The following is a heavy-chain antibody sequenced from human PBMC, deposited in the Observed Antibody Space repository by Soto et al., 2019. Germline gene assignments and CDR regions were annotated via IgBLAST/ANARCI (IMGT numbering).Heavy chain of an antibody. CDR3: ARDKVGTAADF. V-gene: IGHV1-18*01. CDR2: ITGSTGDT. CDR1: GFTFTNYG. D-gene: IGHD2-15*01. J-gene: IGHJ4*02. Sequence: QVQLVQSGAEVKKPGASVEVSCRASGFTFTNYGISGVRQAPGQGFEWMGWITGSTGDTNYAQKFQDRLAMTTDTSADTAYMELRSLRGDDTAVYYCARDKVGTAADFWGQGTLVTVSS.